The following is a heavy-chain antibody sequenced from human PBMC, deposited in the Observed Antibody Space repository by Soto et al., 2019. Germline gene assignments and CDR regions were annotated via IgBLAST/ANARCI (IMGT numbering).Heavy chain of an antibody. Sequence: TLSLTCTVSAESISSGGYYWSCIRQHPGKPLQCMWYSYYSGRPYYTPSLKSRVTISVATSKNRFSLKLSSVTAAGTDVYYCARDSRALVKGSGWLQLGVNCCDPWGQGTLLTV. CDR3: ARDSRALVKGSGWLQLGVNCCDP. V-gene: IGHV4-31*03. J-gene: IGHJ5*02. D-gene: IGHD5-12*01. CDR2: SYYSGRP. CDR1: AESISSGGYY.